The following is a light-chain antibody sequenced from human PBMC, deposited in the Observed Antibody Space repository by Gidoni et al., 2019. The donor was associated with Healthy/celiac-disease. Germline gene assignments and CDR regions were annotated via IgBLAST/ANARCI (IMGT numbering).Light chain of an antibody. CDR2: DAS. CDR3: QQSYSTTWT. CDR1: QSISNY. Sequence: DIQMPQSPSPLSASVGDRVTITCRASQSISNYLNWYQQKPGKAPKLLIYDASSLQSGVPSRFSGSGSGTDFTFTISSLQPEDFATYYCQQSYSTTWTFXQXTKVEIK. V-gene: IGKV1-39*01. J-gene: IGKJ1*01.